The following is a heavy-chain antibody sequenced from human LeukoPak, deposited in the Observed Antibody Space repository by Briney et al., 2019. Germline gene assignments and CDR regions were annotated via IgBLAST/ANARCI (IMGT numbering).Heavy chain of an antibody. Sequence: GGSLALSCAASGFTFSSYWMSWVRQAPGKGLEWVANIKQDGSEKYYVDSVKGRFTISRDNAKNSLYLQMNSLRAEDTAVYYCARVGGDDYFDYWGQGTLVTVSS. CDR1: GFTFSSYW. J-gene: IGHJ4*02. CDR3: ARVGGDDYFDY. V-gene: IGHV3-7*01. D-gene: IGHD4-17*01. CDR2: IKQDGSEK.